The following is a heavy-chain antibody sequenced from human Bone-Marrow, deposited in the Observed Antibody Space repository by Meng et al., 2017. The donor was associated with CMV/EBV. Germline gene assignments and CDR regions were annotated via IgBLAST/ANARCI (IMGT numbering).Heavy chain of an antibody. D-gene: IGHD6-6*01. J-gene: IGHJ5*02. CDR2: IYYSGST. V-gene: IGHV4-31*02. CDR3: ARDPPSGIRIAAFHWFDP. CDR1: ISSANYY. Sequence: ISSANYYWSWIRQHPGKGLEWIGYIYYSGSTDYNPSLKSRVTISLDTSKNQFSLKLSSVTAADTAVYYCARDPPSGIRIAAFHWFDPWGQGTLVTVSS.